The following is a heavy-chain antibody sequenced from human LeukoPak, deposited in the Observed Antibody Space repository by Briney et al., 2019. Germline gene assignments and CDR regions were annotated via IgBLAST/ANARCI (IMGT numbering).Heavy chain of an antibody. CDR3: ARDFSPIVVVNGDFDY. CDR1: GYTFTSYA. CDR2: INAGNGNT. V-gene: IGHV1-3*01. J-gene: IGHJ4*02. Sequence: ASVKVSCKASGYTFTSYAMHWVRQAPGQRLEWMGWINAGNGNTRYSQKFQGRVTITRDTSASTAYMELSSLRSEDTAVYYCARDFSPIVVVNGDFDYWGQGTLVTVSS. D-gene: IGHD3-22*01.